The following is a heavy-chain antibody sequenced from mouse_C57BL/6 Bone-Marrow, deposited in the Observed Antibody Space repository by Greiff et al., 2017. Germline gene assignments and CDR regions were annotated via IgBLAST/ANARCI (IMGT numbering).Heavy chain of an antibody. D-gene: IGHD1-1*01. Sequence: VQLKQPGAELVRPGTSVKLSCKASGYTFTSYWMHWVKQRPGQGLEWIGVIDPSDSYTNYNQKFKGKATLTVDTSSSTAYMQLSSLTSEDSVVYYCARSRGSSSFAYWGQGTLVTVSA. V-gene: IGHV1-59*01. CDR3: ARSRGSSSFAY. J-gene: IGHJ3*01. CDR1: GYTFTSYW. CDR2: IDPSDSYT.